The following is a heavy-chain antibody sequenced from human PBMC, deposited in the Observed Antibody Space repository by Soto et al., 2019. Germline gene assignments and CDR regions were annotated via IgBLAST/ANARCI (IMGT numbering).Heavy chain of an antibody. V-gene: IGHV4-59*01. J-gene: IGHJ4*02. Sequence: SETLSLTCAVYGGSFSSYYWSWIRQPPGKGLEWIGYIYYSGSTNYNPSLKSRVTISVDTSKNQFSLKLSSVTAADTAVYYCARETYDSSGYYFDYWGQGTLVTVSS. CDR1: GGSFSSYY. CDR2: IYYSGST. D-gene: IGHD3-22*01. CDR3: ARETYDSSGYYFDY.